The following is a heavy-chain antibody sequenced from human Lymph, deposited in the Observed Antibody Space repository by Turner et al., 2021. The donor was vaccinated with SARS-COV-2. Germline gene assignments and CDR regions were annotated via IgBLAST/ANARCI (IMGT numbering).Heavy chain of an antibody. CDR2: INPNSGGT. V-gene: IGHV1-2*02. CDR3: ARSRDLQSMVRGVDPFDY. D-gene: IGHD3-10*01. CDR1: GYTFTGYY. J-gene: IGHJ4*02. Sequence: QVQLVQSGAEVKKPGASVKVSCKASGYTFTGYYMNWVRQAPGQGLGCMGCINPNSGGTNYAQKFQGRVTMTRDTSISTAYMELSRLRSDDTAVYYCARSRDLQSMVRGVDPFDYWGQGTLVTVSS.